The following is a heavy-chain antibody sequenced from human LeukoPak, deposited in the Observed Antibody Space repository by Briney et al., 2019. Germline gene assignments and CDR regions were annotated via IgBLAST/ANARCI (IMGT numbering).Heavy chain of an antibody. Sequence: GGSLRLSCAASGFTFSSYSMNWVRQAPGKGLEWVSYISSSSSTIYYADSVKGRFTISRDNSKNTLYLQMNSLRAEDTAVYYCAKDSSSWYDDIWGQGTMVTVSS. D-gene: IGHD6-13*01. V-gene: IGHV3-48*01. CDR1: GFTFSSYS. CDR2: ISSSSSTI. J-gene: IGHJ3*02. CDR3: AKDSSSWYDDI.